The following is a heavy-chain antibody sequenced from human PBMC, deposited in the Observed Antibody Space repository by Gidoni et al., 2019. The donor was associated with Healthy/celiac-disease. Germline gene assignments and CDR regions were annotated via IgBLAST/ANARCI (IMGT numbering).Heavy chain of an antibody. V-gene: IGHV1-69*01. CDR3: ARDPNSSGYYYQYFQH. CDR2: IIPIFGTA. Sequence: QVQLVQSGAEVKKPGSSVKVSCKASGGTFRRYAISWVRQAPGQGLEWMGGIIPIFGTANYAQKFQGRGTITAEESTSTAYMELSSLRSEDTAVYYCARDPNSSGYYYQYFQHWGQGTLVTVSS. D-gene: IGHD3-22*01. J-gene: IGHJ1*01. CDR1: GGTFRRYA.